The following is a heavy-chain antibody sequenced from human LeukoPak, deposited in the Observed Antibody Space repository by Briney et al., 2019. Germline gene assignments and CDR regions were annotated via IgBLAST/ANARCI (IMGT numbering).Heavy chain of an antibody. V-gene: IGHV3-23*01. CDR1: GFTFNTYA. Sequence: GGSLRLSCAASGFTFNTYAMNWVRQAPGKGLEWVSAISGSDGSTYYADSVRGRFTISRDNSKNTLYLQMNSLRAEDTAVYYCAKDRGDVDLQYFDSWGQGTRVTVSS. CDR2: ISGSDGST. D-gene: IGHD5-24*01. CDR3: AKDRGDVDLQYFDS. J-gene: IGHJ4*02.